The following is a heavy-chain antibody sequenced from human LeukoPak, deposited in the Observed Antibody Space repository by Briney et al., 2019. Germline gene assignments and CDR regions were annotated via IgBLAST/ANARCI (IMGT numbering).Heavy chain of an antibody. J-gene: IGHJ4*02. CDR3: ARDHSSSWYGSWLH. CDR1: GFSFSTYW. CDR2: IKQDGSEK. V-gene: IGHV3-7*04. D-gene: IGHD6-13*01. Sequence: GGSLRLSCAASGFSFSTYWMSWVRQAPGKGLEWVANIKQDGSEKYYVDSVKGRFTISRDNAKNSLYLQMNSLRAEDTAVYYCARDHSSSWYGSWLHWGQGTLVTVSS.